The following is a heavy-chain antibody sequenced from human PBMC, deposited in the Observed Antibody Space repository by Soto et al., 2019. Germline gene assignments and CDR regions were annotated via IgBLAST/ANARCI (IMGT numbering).Heavy chain of an antibody. CDR2: IGGTGNNI. CDR1: GFTFGNYA. J-gene: IGHJ4*02. D-gene: IGHD5-12*01. CDR3: AKGYYSGYDLAYFDY. V-gene: IGHV3-23*01. Sequence: GGSLRLSCAASGFTFGNYAMSWVRQAPGKGLQWVSAIGGTGNNIYYADSVKGRFIISRDKSKNTLYLQLNSLRAEDTALYYCAKGYYSGYDLAYFDYWGQGTLVTVSS.